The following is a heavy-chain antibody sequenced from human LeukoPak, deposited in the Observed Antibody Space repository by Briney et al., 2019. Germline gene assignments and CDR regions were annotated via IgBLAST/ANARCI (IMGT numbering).Heavy chain of an antibody. CDR3: STDSPTGFDH. CDR2: IYHTGST. Sequence: SETLSLTCTVSGASIRSYYWSWTRQTPGKGLEWIGYIYHTGSTKYNPSLKSRVTISIDTSKNHFSLTLTSVTAADTAVYYCSTDSPTGFDHWGQGALVTISS. J-gene: IGHJ4*02. CDR1: GASIRSYY. D-gene: IGHD2-8*02. V-gene: IGHV4-59*01.